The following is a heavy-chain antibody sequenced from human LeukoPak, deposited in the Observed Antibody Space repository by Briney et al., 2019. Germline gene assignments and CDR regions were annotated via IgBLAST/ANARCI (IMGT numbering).Heavy chain of an antibody. D-gene: IGHD3-10*01. V-gene: IGHV3-33*01. J-gene: IGHJ2*01. Sequence: PGRSLRLSCAASGFSLSSYGMHWVRQAPGKGLGWVAVIWYDGSNKYYADSVKGRFTIFRDNSKNTLYLQMNSLRAEDTAVYYCARGAWFGELGYFDLWGRGTLVTVSS. CDR2: IWYDGSNK. CDR3: ARGAWFGELGYFDL. CDR1: GFSLSSYG.